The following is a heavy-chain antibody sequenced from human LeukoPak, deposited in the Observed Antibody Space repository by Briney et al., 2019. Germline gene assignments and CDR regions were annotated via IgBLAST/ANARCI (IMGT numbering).Heavy chain of an antibody. D-gene: IGHD3-16*01. CDR1: GHSISSGYY. CDR3: ARLIIGDNYFDY. Sequence: SETLSLTCAVSGHSISSGYYWGWIRQPPGKGLEWIGRIYQSGSTYYNPSLKSRVTTSVDTSKNQFSLKVSSVTAADTAVYYCARLIIGDNYFDYWGQGALVTVSS. J-gene: IGHJ4*02. V-gene: IGHV4-38-2*01. CDR2: IYQSGST.